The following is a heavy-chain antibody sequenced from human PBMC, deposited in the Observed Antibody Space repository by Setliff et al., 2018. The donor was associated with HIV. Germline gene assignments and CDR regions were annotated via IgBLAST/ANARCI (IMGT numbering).Heavy chain of an antibody. CDR2: ISSSGVM. J-gene: IGHJ4*03. Sequence: GGSLRLSCAASGFTFSAYSMNWVRQAPGKGLEWISYISSSGVMYYADSVRGRFTISRDNVKSSLFLQMYSLRPEDAAVYYCARVRLYNTALDYWGQGTMVTVSS. CDR3: ARVRLYNTALDY. CDR1: GFTFSAYS. D-gene: IGHD3-3*01. V-gene: IGHV3-48*04.